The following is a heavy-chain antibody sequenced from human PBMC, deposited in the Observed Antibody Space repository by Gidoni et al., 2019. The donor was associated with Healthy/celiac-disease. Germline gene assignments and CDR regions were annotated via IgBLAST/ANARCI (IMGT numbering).Heavy chain of an antibody. V-gene: IGHV3-23*01. D-gene: IGHD3-10*01. CDR1: GFTFSSYA. J-gene: IGHJ4*02. CDR3: AKDRYYGSGSYYNFDY. Sequence: EVQLLESGGGLVQPGGSLRLSCAASGFTFSSYAMSWVRQAPGKGLEWVSAISGSGGSTYYADSVKGRFTISRDNSKNTLYLQMNSLRAEDTAVYYCAKDRYYGSGSYYNFDYWGQGTLVTVSS. CDR2: ISGSGGST.